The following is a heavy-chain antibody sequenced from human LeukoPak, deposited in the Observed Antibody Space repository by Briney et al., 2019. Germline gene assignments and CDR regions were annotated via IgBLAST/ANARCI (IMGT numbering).Heavy chain of an antibody. Sequence: GGSLRLSCAASGFTFSNAWMNWVRQAPGKGLEWVGRIKSKTDGGTTDYAAPVKGRFTISRDDSKNTLYLQMNSLRAEDTAVYYCARVRDSSSWYWRTSYYYGMDVWGQGTTVTVSS. CDR3: ARVRDSSSWYWRTSYYYGMDV. CDR2: IKSKTDGGTT. D-gene: IGHD6-13*01. V-gene: IGHV3-15*07. J-gene: IGHJ6*02. CDR1: GFTFSNAW.